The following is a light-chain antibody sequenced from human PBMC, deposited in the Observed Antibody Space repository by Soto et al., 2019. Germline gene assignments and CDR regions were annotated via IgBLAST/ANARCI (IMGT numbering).Light chain of an antibody. J-gene: IGLJ1*01. CDR2: HNY. Sequence: QSALTQPPSASGTPGQRVTISCSGSRSNIGSDFVYWYPQLPGTAPKLLIYHNYQRPSGVPDRFSGSKSGTSGSLAISDLRSEDEADYYCSAWDDSLSAYVFGAGTKLTVL. V-gene: IGLV1-47*01. CDR3: SAWDDSLSAYV. CDR1: RSNIGSDF.